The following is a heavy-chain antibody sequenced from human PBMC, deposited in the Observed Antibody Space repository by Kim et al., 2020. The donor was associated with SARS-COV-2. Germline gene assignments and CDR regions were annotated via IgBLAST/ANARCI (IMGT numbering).Heavy chain of an antibody. Sequence: ERSKYYADPVKGRFTISRDNSKNGLYLQMNSVRGEDTAVYYCAKESDAFDIWGQGTMVTVPS. V-gene: IGHV3-30*02. J-gene: IGHJ3*02. CDR3: AKESDAFDI. CDR2: ERSK.